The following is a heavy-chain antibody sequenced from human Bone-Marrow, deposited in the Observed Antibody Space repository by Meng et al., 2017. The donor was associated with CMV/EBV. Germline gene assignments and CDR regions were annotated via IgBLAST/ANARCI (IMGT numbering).Heavy chain of an antibody. V-gene: IGHV1-2*02. CDR3: ARRINYYGSGSYHLADY. Sequence: ASVKVSCKASGYTFTGYYMHWVRQAPGQGLEWMGWINPNSGGTNYAQKFQGRVTMTRDTSISTAYMELSRLRSDDTAVYYCARRINYYGSGSYHLADYWGQGTLVTVSS. CDR1: GYTFTGYY. J-gene: IGHJ4*02. D-gene: IGHD3-10*01. CDR2: INPNSGGT.